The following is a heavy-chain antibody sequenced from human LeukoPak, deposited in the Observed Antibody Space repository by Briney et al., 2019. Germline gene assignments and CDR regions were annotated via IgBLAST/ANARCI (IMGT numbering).Heavy chain of an antibody. Sequence: ASVKVSCKASGYTFTGYYMHWVRQAPGQGLEWMGWINPNSGGTNYAQKFQGRVTMTRDTSISTAYMELSRLRSDDTAVYYCARDSYYYDSSGYHPEAWGQGTLVTVSS. J-gene: IGHJ5*02. V-gene: IGHV1-2*02. CDR1: GYTFTGYY. CDR2: INPNSGGT. D-gene: IGHD3-22*01. CDR3: ARDSYYYDSSGYHPEA.